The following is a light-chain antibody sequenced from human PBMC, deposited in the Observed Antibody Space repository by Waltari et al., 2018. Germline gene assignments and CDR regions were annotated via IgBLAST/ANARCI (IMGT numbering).Light chain of an antibody. CDR3: QQYNFYPIT. V-gene: IGKV1D-16*01. CDR1: QGISSY. J-gene: IGKJ5*01. CDR2: AAS. Sequence: DIQLTQSPSSLSASVGDRVTIPCRASQGISSYLVWYQQKPEKAPKSLIIAASNLESGVPSRFSGSGSGTEFTLTITGLQPEDFATYYCQQYNFYPITFGQGTRLDIK.